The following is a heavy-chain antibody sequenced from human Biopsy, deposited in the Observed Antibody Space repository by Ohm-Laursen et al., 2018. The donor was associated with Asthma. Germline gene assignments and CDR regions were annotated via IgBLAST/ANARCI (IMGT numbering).Heavy chain of an antibody. D-gene: IGHD3-10*01. CDR2: INGKSNSI. J-gene: IGHJ4*02. V-gene: IGHV3-11*01. CDR3: AKDERLYYGSDSKYMQPVPLGD. Sequence: SLTLSCAASGFTFSDYYMSWIRQAPGKGLEWISYINGKSNSIEYADSVKGRFTISRDNAKNSLYLQMNSLRAEDTAVYYCAKDERLYYGSDSKYMQPVPLGDWGQGTLVIVSA. CDR1: GFTFSDYY.